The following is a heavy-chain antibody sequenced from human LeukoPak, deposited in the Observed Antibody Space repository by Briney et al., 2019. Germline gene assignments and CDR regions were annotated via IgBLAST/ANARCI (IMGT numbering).Heavy chain of an antibody. CDR1: GFTVSSNY. D-gene: IGHD2-8*01. CDR3: ARGYCTNGVCYPLDY. CDR2: IYSGGST. J-gene: IGHJ4*02. V-gene: IGHV3-53*01. Sequence: GGSLRLSCAASGFTVSSNYMSWVRQAPGKGLEWVSVIYSGGSTYYADSVKGRFTISRDNSKNTLYLQMNSLRAEDTAVYYCARGYCTNGVCYPLDYWGQGTLVTVSS.